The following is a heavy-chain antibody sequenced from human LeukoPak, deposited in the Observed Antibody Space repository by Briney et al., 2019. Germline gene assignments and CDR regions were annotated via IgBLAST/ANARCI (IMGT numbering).Heavy chain of an antibody. J-gene: IGHJ4*02. D-gene: IGHD2-2*02. CDR2: MNPNSGNT. V-gene: IGHV1-8*03. CDR1: GYTFTSYD. CDR3: VLVPAAIPMGIDY. Sequence: ASVKVSCKASGYTFTSYDINWVRQATGQGLEWMGWMNPNSGNTGYAQKFQGRVTITRNTSISTAYMELSSLRSEDTAVYYCVLVPAAIPMGIDYWGQGTLVTVSS.